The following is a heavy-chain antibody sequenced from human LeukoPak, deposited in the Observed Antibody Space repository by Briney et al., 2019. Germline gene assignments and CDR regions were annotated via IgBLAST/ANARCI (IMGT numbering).Heavy chain of an antibody. V-gene: IGHV4-59*08. D-gene: IGHD3-22*01. CDR2: IYYSGST. CDR3: ARFYSSGYLDAFDI. CDR1: GGSISSYY. J-gene: IGHJ3*02. Sequence: SETLSLTCTVSGGSISSYYWGWIRQPPGKGLEWIGYIYYSGSTNYNPSLKSRVTISVDTSKNQFSLKLSSVTAADTAVYYCARFYSSGYLDAFDIWGQGTMVTVSS.